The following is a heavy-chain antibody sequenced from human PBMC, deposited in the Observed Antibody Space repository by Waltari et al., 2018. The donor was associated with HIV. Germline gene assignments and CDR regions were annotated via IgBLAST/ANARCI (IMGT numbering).Heavy chain of an antibody. CDR3: VKDMFGEYDY. J-gene: IGHJ4*02. CDR1: GFSVSRYW. V-gene: IGHV3-74*01. CDR2: INPDGNTI. Sequence: EVQLVQSGGGLVQPGGSRRLSCAASGFSVSRYWMHWVRQIPGQGLCWVSRINPDGNTINYADSVRGRFTISRDYAKNTLYLQMNSLRDEDTAMYYCVKDMFGEYDYWGQGTLVTVSS. D-gene: IGHD3-10*02.